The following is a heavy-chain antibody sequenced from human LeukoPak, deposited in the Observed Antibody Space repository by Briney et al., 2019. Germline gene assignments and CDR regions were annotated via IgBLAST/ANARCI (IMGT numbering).Heavy chain of an antibody. CDR3: ARLGVTQDAFDI. D-gene: IGHD3-10*01. CDR2: IYHSGST. V-gene: IGHV4-4*02. J-gene: IGHJ3*02. CDR1: GGSISSSNW. Sequence: SETLSLTCAVSGGSISSSNWWSWVRQPPGKGLEWIGEIYHSGSTNYNPSLKSRLSISLDTSKNQFSLNLSSVTAADTAVFYCARLGVTQDAFDIWGQGTMVTVSS.